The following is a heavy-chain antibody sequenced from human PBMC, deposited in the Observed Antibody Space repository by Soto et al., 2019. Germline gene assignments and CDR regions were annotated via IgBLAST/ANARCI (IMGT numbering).Heavy chain of an antibody. CDR1: EFTVSSNY. V-gene: IGHV3-53*01. CDR2: IYSGGST. J-gene: IGHJ6*02. D-gene: IGHD2-21*01. Sequence: GGSLRLSCAASEFTVSSNYMSWVRQAPGKGLEWVSVIYSGGSTYYADSVKGRFTISRDNSKNTLYLQMNSLRAEDTAVYYCARDKHTYYGMDVWGQGTTVTVSS. CDR3: ARDKHTYYGMDV.